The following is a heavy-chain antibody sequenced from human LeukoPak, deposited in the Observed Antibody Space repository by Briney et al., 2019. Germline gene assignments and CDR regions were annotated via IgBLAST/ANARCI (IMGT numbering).Heavy chain of an antibody. CDR1: GFTFSSYG. CDR3: AKRYCTNGVCYRSAFNWFDP. CDR2: ISYDGSNK. J-gene: IGHJ5*02. Sequence: PGRSLRLSCAASGFTFSSYGMHWVRQAPGKGLEWVAVISYDGSNKYYADSVKGRFTISRDNSKNTLYLQMNSLRAEDTAVYYCAKRYCTNGVCYRSAFNWFDPWGQGTLVIVSS. D-gene: IGHD2-8*01. V-gene: IGHV3-30*18.